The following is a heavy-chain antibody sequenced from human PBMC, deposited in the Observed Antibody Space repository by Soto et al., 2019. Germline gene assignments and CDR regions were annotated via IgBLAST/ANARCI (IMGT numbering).Heavy chain of an antibody. V-gene: IGHV3-64D*09. Sequence: GGSLRLSCSASGFTFSTYNMLWLRQAPGKGLECVSRISDAGSFTYYADSVKGRFTISRADPKNTLYLQMSSLRAEDTAVYYCVTENASGWYEFYWGQGTLVTVSS. CDR1: GFTFSTYN. CDR2: ISDAGSFT. D-gene: IGHD6-13*01. J-gene: IGHJ4*02. CDR3: VTENASGWYEFY.